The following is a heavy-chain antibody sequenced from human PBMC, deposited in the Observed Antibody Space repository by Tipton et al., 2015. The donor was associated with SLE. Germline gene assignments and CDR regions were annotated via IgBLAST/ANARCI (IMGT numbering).Heavy chain of an antibody. CDR1: GGSFGGYY. Sequence: TLSLTCAVYGGSFGGYYWSWIRQPPGKGLEWIGEINHSGSTNYNPSLKSRVTISVDTSKNQFSLKLSSVTAADTAVYYCARGHSVTFGGAIRGWFDPWGQGTLVTVSS. J-gene: IGHJ5*02. V-gene: IGHV4-34*01. CDR2: INHSGST. CDR3: ARGHSVTFGGAIRGWFDP. D-gene: IGHD3-16*01.